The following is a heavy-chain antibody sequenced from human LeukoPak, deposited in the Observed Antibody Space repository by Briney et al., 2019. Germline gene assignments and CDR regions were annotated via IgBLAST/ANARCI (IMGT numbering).Heavy chain of an antibody. CDR1: GFTFSSYS. D-gene: IGHD5-24*01. CDR3: ASSFPRRDDYISNYFDY. V-gene: IGHV3-21*01. Sequence: GGSLRLSCAASGFTFSSYSMNWVRQAPGKGLEWVSSISSSSSYIYYADSVRGRFTISRDNSKNSLYLQMNSLRAEDTAVYYCASSFPRRDDYISNYFDYWGQGTLVTVSS. CDR2: ISSSSSYI. J-gene: IGHJ4*02.